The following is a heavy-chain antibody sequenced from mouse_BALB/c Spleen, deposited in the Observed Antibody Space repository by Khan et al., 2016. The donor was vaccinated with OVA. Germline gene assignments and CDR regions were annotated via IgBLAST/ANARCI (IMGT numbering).Heavy chain of an antibody. V-gene: IGHV2-6-7*01. Sequence: QMQLEESGPGLVAPSQSLSITCTVSGFSLTGYGVNWVRQPPGKGLEWLGMIWGDGSTDYNSALNSRLSISKDNSKSQVVLNMNRLQTDDTARYYCARAYYGNYREAMDYWGQGTSVTVSS. CDR1: GFSLTGYG. J-gene: IGHJ4*01. D-gene: IGHD2-10*01. CDR3: ARAYYGNYREAMDY. CDR2: IWGDGST.